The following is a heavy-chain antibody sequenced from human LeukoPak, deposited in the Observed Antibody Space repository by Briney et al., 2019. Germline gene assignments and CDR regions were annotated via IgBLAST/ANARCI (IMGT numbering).Heavy chain of an antibody. CDR1: GGSISSGGYY. CDR2: TYYSGST. D-gene: IGHD3-3*01. J-gene: IGHJ3*02. CDR3: ARDGRTYYDFWSGYYDAFDI. V-gene: IGHV4-31*03. Sequence: PSETLSLTCTVSGGSISSGGYYWSWIRQHPGKGLEWIGYTYYSGSTYYNPTLKSRVTISVDTSKNQFSLKLSSVTAADTAVYYCARDGRTYYDFWSGYYDAFDIWGQGTMVTVSS.